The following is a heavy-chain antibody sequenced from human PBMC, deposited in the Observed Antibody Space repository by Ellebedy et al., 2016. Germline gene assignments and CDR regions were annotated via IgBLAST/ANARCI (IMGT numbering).Heavy chain of an antibody. CDR1: GFTFSSYW. V-gene: IGHV3-7*02. Sequence: GESLKISCAASGFTFSSYWMSWVRQAPGKGLEWVANIKQDGSEKYYVDSVKGRFTISRDNAKNSLYLQMNSLRAEDTAVYYCARVITMIVVEDGMDVWGQGTTVTVSS. J-gene: IGHJ6*02. D-gene: IGHD3-22*01. CDR3: ARVITMIVVEDGMDV. CDR2: IKQDGSEK.